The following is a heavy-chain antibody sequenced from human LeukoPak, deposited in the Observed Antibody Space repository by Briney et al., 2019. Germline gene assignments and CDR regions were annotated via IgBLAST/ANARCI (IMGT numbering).Heavy chain of an antibody. CDR1: GFTLGSYW. Sequence: GGSLRLPCAASGFTLGSYWMHWVRQAPGKGLVWVSRIKSDGDGSDTAYADSVKGRFIISRDNAKNTLDLQMNSLRAEDTAVYYCAKDLDLWFGELAFDYWGQGTLVTVSS. CDR2: IKSDGDGSDT. J-gene: IGHJ4*02. V-gene: IGHV3-74*01. D-gene: IGHD3-10*01. CDR3: AKDLDLWFGELAFDY.